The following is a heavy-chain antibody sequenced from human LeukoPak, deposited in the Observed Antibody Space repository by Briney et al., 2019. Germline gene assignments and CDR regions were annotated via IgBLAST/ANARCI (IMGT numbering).Heavy chain of an antibody. CDR3: ARQHPYYYYYYMDV. Sequence: SETLSLTCAVYGGSFSGYYWSWIRQPPGKGLEWIGEINHSGSTNYNPSLKSRVPISVDTSKNQSSLKLSSVTAADTAVYYCARQHPYYYYYYMDVWGKGTTVTVSS. J-gene: IGHJ6*03. CDR1: GGSFSGYY. D-gene: IGHD2-21*01. V-gene: IGHV4-34*01. CDR2: INHSGST.